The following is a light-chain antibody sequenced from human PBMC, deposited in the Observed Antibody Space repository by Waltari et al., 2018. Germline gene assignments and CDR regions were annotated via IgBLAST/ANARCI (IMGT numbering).Light chain of an antibody. CDR3: QQRSSWPLT. CDR1: QSVSSY. CDR2: DAS. V-gene: IGKV3-11*01. Sequence: EIVLTQSPATLSLSPGDRATLSCRVSQSVSSYLAWYQQKPGQAPRLLIYDASNRATGIPARFSGSGSGTDFTLTISSLEPEDFAVYSCQQRSSWPLTFGGGTKVEIE. J-gene: IGKJ4*01.